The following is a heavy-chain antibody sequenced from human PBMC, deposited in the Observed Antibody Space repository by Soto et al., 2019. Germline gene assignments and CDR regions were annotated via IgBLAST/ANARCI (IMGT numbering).Heavy chain of an antibody. CDR1: GFTFSSDA. CDR3: AKAAIVATIEPLDY. V-gene: IGHV3-23*01. CDR2: ISGSGGST. J-gene: IGHJ4*02. D-gene: IGHD5-12*01. Sequence: PGGSLRLSCAASGFTFSSDAMSWVRQAPGKGLEWVSAISGSGGSTYYADSVKGRFTISRDNSKNTLYLQMNSLRAEDTAVYYCAKAAIVATIEPLDYWGQGTLVTVSS.